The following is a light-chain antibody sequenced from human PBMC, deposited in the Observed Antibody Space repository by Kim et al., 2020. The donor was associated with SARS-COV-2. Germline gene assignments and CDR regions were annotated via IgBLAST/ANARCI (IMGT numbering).Light chain of an antibody. V-gene: IGLV1-40*01. Sequence: QSVLTQPPSVSGAPGQRVTISCTGSSSNIGAGYDVHWYQQLPGTAPKLLIYGNSNRPSGVPDRFSASKSGTSASLAITGLQAEDEADYYCQSYDRSLSGWVFGGGTQLTVL. CDR2: GNS. CDR3: QSYDRSLSGWV. CDR1: SSNIGAGYD. J-gene: IGLJ3*02.